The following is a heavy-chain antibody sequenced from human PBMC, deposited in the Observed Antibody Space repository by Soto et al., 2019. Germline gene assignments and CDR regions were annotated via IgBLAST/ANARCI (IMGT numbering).Heavy chain of an antibody. V-gene: IGHV3-30-3*01. CDR1: GFTFSSYA. CDR2: ISYDGSNK. J-gene: IGHJ6*02. CDR3: ARDYYGMDV. Sequence: QVQLVESGGGVGQPGRSLRLSCAASGFTFSSYAMDWVRQAPGKGLEWVAVISYDGSNKYYADSVKGRFTISRDNSKNTLYLQMNSLRAEDTAVYYCARDYYGMDVWGQGTTVTVSS.